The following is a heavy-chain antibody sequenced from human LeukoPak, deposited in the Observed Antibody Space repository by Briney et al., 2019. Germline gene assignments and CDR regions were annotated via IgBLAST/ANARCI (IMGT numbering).Heavy chain of an antibody. CDR1: GYTFTGYY. J-gene: IGHJ4*02. V-gene: IGHV1-2*02. D-gene: IGHD1-26*01. CDR2: INPNSGAT. CDR3: AREVNPYSGSYFNY. Sequence: ASVKVSCKASGYTFTGYYLHWVRQAPGQGLEWMGWINPNSGATNYAQKFQDRVTMTRDTSISTAYMELSSLRSDDTAVYYCAREVNPYSGSYFNYWGQGTLVTVSS.